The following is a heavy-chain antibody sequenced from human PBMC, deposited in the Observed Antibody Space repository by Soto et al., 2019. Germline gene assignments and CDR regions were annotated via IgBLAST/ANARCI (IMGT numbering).Heavy chain of an antibody. J-gene: IGHJ6*02. CDR3: ATVMDRRGYGMDV. CDR2: IKTKTDGGTT. D-gene: IGHD2-2*03. CDR1: GLTFSNTW. Sequence: EMQLVESGGGLVKPGGSLRLSCAASGLTFSNTWMNWVRQAPGKGLEWVGRIKTKTDGGTTDDAAPVKGRFTISRDDSKNTLYLQMNSLKTEDTAVYYCATVMDRRGYGMDVWGQGTTVTVSS. V-gene: IGHV3-15*07.